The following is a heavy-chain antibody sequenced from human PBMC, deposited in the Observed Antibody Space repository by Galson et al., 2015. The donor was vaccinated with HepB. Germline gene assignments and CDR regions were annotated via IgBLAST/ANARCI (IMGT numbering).Heavy chain of an antibody. Sequence: SLRLSCAASGFTFVDYYMTWIRQPPGKGLEWVSYIASSSGYTNYADSVKGRFTVSRGNAKNSLYLHMNSLRVEDTAVYYCARERADYYDMSGYQDAFDIWGQGTTVTVS. CDR1: GFTFVDYY. CDR2: IASSSGYT. V-gene: IGHV3-11*05. CDR3: ARERADYYDMSGYQDAFDI. J-gene: IGHJ3*02. D-gene: IGHD3-22*01.